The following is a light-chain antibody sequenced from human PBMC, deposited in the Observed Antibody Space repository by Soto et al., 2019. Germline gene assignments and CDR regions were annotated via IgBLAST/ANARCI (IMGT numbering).Light chain of an antibody. J-gene: IGKJ1*01. V-gene: IGKV3-20*01. CDR3: QQYDSSPRT. Sequence: EIVLTQSSGTLSLSPGERATLSCRASQSVSSSYLAWYQQKPGQAPRLLIYRTSNRATGIPDRFSGSGSGTDFTLTISRLEPEDFAVYWCQQYDSSPRTFGQGTKVDIK. CDR2: RTS. CDR1: QSVSSSY.